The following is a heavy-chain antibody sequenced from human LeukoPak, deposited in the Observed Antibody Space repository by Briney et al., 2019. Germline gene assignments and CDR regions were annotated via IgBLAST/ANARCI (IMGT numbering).Heavy chain of an antibody. CDR3: ATGRSGYFDS. CDR2: IKSKIDGGLK. CDR1: GLTLSDAW. J-gene: IGHJ4*02. Sequence: GGSLRLSCAASGLTLSDAWLTWVRQAPGKGLEWVARIKSKIDGGLKDYAAPVKGTFTISRDDSENTVYLQINSLKIEDTAMYYCATGRSGYFDSWGQGPLVTVSS. V-gene: IGHV3-15*01.